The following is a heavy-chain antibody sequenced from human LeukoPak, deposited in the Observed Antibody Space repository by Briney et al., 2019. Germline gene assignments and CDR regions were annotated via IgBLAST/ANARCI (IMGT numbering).Heavy chain of an antibody. CDR1: GYTFTGYY. J-gene: IGHJ4*02. CDR2: ISAYNGNT. Sequence: ASVKVSCKASGYTFTGYYMHWVRQAPGQRLEWMGWISAYNGNTNYAQKLQGRVTMTTDTSTSTAFMELRSLRSDDTAVYYCARYDGVRYTCFDYWGQGTLDTVSS. CDR3: ARYDGVRYTCFDY. D-gene: IGHD2-8*01. V-gene: IGHV1-18*04.